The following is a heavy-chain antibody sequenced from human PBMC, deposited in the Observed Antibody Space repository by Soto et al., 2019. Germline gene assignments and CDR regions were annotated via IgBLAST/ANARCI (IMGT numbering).Heavy chain of an antibody. CDR3: AKVVVAGTRRSDFSS. V-gene: IGHV4-34*01. D-gene: IGHD2-15*01. CDR1: GGSFSGYY. CDR2: INHSGST. Sequence: PSETLSLTCAVYGGSFSGYYWSWIRQPPGKGLEWIGEINHSGSTNYNPSLKSRVTISVDTSKNQFSLRLTSMTAAYTAVYYCAKVVVAGTRRSDFSSWGPGPLVTVSS. J-gene: IGHJ4*02.